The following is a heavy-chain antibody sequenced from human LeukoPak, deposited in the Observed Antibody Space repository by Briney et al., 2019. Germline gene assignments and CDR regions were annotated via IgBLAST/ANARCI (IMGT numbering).Heavy chain of an antibody. CDR2: IRSKAYGGTT. CDR1: GFTFGDYA. J-gene: IGHJ4*02. V-gene: IGHV3-49*04. D-gene: IGHD3-22*01. CDR3: TRDGYYYDSSGDKLFDY. Sequence: SGGSLRLSCTASGFTFGDYAMSWVRQAPGKGLEGVGFIRSKAYGGTTEYAASVKGRFTISRDDSKSIAYLQVNSLKTEDTAVYYCTRDGYYYDSSGDKLFDYWGQGTLVTVSS.